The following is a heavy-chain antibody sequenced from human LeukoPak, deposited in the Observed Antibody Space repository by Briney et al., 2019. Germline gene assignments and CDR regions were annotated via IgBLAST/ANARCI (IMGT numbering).Heavy chain of an antibody. D-gene: IGHD3-22*01. CDR3: AREGRLYYDSSGYHNFDY. CDR2: ISAYNGNT. Sequence: ASVKVSCAASGYTFTSYGISWVRQAPGQGLEWMGWISAYNGNTNYAQKLQGRVTMTTDTSTSTACMELRSLRSDDTAVYYCAREGRLYYDSSGYHNFDYWGQGTLVTVSS. V-gene: IGHV1-18*01. J-gene: IGHJ4*02. CDR1: GYTFTSYG.